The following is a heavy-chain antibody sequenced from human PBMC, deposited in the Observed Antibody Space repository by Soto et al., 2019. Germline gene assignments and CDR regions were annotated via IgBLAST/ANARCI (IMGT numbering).Heavy chain of an antibody. CDR3: ARSGYMVRGVHCYYYMDV. CDR1: GFTFSSYG. V-gene: IGHV3-33*01. CDR2: IWYDGSNK. D-gene: IGHD3-10*01. Sequence: QVQLVESGGGVVQPGRSLRLSCAASGFTFSSYGMHWVRQAPGKGLEWVAVIWYDGSNKYYADSVKGRFTISRDNSKNTLYLQMNSLRAEDTAVYCCARSGYMVRGVHCYYYMDVWGKGTTVTVSS. J-gene: IGHJ6*03.